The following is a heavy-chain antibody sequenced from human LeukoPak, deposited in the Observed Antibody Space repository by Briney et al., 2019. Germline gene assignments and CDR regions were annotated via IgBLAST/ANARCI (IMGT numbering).Heavy chain of an antibody. Sequence: GGSLRLSCAASGFTFSDYYMSWIRQAPGKGLEWVSYISSSGSTIYYADSVKGRFTISRDNAKNSLYLQMNSLRAEDTALYYCARVPKIYYSYAFDFWGQGTLVTVSS. D-gene: IGHD5-18*01. CDR2: ISSSGSTI. CDR3: ARVPKIYYSYAFDF. V-gene: IGHV3-11*01. J-gene: IGHJ4*02. CDR1: GFTFSDYY.